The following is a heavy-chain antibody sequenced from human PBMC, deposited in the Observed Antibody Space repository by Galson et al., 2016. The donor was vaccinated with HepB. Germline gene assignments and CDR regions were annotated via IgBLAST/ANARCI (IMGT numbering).Heavy chain of an antibody. D-gene: IGHD2-2*01. J-gene: IGHJ6*03. V-gene: IGHV3-23*01. CDR2: MNGSGGGR. CDR3: AKNEGWEYQNYYMDI. Sequence: SLRLSCAASGFPFSNFAMSWVRQAPGKGLQWLSNMNGSGGGRFYADSVRGRFTISRDNSKNTLYLEINSLRAEDTAVYYCAKNEGWEYQNYYMDIGGKGTTVTVSS. CDR1: GFPFSNFA.